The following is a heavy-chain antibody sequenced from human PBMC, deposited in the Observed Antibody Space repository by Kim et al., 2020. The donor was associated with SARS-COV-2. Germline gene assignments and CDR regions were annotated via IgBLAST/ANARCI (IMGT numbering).Heavy chain of an antibody. J-gene: IGHJ2*01. Sequence: GGSLRLSCAASGFTFGHSAMSWVRQVPGKGLEWVSGIFGSGSGKYYADSVKGRFTISRDNFKNTLYLQLNNLRADDTAVYYCARHLPVANVTFYWYFDLWGRGTLVTVSS. D-gene: IGHD2-21*02. CDR3: ARHLPVANVTFYWYFDL. CDR1: GFTFGHSA. CDR2: IFGSGSGK. V-gene: IGHV3-23*05.